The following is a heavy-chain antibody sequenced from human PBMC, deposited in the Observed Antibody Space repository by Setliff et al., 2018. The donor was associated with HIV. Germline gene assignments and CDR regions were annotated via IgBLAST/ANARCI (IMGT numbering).Heavy chain of an antibody. Sequence: GGSLRLSCVGSGFSFSNYDLNWVRQAPGKGLEWVGRIKSKSDGGAVHYAAPVKGRFTISRDDSQDTLYLEMNSLTNEDTAMYYCTTYSSVYYHSDCWGQGTLVTVSS. V-gene: IGHV3-15*07. D-gene: IGHD3-22*01. CDR3: TTYSSVYYHSDC. J-gene: IGHJ4*02. CDR1: GFSFSNYD. CDR2: IKSKSDGGAV.